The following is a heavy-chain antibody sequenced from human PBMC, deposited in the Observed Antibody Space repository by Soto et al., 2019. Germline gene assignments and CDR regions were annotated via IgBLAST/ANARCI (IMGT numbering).Heavy chain of an antibody. Sequence: QVQLVQSSTEVKKPGSSVRVSCKASGGTFSSYTLSWMRQAPGQGIEWMGGIIPRLDTTHYAQNFRGRITLPAHESTSTAYMELSSLRSVDSCVYYCTRCGPFSLVYYYYGMDVLGQGTTVTVSS. J-gene: IGHJ6*02. CDR1: GGTFSSYT. CDR3: TRCGPFSLVYYYYGMDV. D-gene: IGHD3-9*01. CDR2: IIPRLDTT. V-gene: IGHV1-69*16.